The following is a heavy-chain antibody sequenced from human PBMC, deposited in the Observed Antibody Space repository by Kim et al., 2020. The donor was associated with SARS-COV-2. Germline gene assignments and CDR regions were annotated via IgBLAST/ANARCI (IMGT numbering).Heavy chain of an antibody. D-gene: IGHD3-10*01. CDR1: GFTFSSYW. Sequence: GGSLRLSCAASGFTFSSYWMSWVRQAPGKGLEWVANIKQDGSEKYYVDSVKGRFTISRDNAKNSLYLQMNSLRAEDTAVYYCARLTMVRGVISVSPPKYYFDYWGQGTLVTVSS. J-gene: IGHJ4*02. CDR3: ARLTMVRGVISVSPPKYYFDY. V-gene: IGHV3-7*01. CDR2: IKQDGSEK.